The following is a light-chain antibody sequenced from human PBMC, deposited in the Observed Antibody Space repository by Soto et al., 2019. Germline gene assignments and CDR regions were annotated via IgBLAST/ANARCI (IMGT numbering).Light chain of an antibody. CDR3: QTWGTGLPVV. CDR2: EGS. Sequence: QSALTQPASVSGSPGQSITISCTGTSSDVGSYNLVSWYQQHPGKAPKLMIYEGSKRPSGVSNRFSGSKSGNTASLTISGLQAEDEADYYCQTWGTGLPVVFGGGTKLTVL. J-gene: IGLJ2*01. CDR1: SSDVGSYNL. V-gene: IGLV2-23*01.